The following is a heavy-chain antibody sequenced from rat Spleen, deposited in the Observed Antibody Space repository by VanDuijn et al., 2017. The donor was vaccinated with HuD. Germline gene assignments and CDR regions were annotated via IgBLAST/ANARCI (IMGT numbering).Heavy chain of an antibody. D-gene: IGHD1-2*01. CDR1: GFSLISYS. Sequence: QVQLRESGPGLVQPSQTLSLTCTVSGFSLISYSVHWVRQSRGRGLEWMGVMWAARGATEYNSSLKSRLTITRDTSKSQVFLKMNSLQTEDTATYYCARADIAAISTDGIWGQGVMVTVSS. J-gene: IGHJ2*01. CDR3: ARADIAAISTDGI. V-gene: IGHV2-30*01. CDR2: MWAARGAT.